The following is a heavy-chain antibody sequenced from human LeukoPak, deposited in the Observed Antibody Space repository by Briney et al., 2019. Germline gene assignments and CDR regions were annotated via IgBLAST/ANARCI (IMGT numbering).Heavy chain of an antibody. D-gene: IGHD1-26*01. CDR3: ARVLSASGIVSYYFDY. CDR2: IYYSGST. J-gene: IGHJ4*02. Sequence: SETLSLTCTVSGGSISSSSYYWGWIRQPPGKGLEWIGSIYYSGSTYYNPSLKGRVTISVDTSKNQFSLKLSSVTAADTAVYYCARVLSASGIVSYYFDYWGQGTLVTVSS. CDR1: GGSISSSSYY. V-gene: IGHV4-39*07.